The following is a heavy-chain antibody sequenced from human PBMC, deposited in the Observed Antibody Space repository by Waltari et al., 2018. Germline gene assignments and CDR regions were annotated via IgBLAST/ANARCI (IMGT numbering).Heavy chain of an antibody. J-gene: IGHJ4*02. CDR2: IWYDGSNK. D-gene: IGHD1-26*01. CDR3: ARDYSWNWNYVVY. Sequence: QVQLVESGGGVVQPGRSLRLSCAASGLPSRSSGTHGVRQAPGKGLEWVAVIWYDGSNKYYADSVKGRFTISRDNSKNTLYLQMNSLRAEDTAVYYCARDYSWNWNYVVYWGQGTLVTVSS. CDR1: GLPSRSSG. V-gene: IGHV3-33*01.